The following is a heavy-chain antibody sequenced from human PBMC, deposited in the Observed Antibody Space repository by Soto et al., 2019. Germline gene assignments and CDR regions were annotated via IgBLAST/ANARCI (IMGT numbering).Heavy chain of an antibody. CDR1: GFTFSGSA. CDR3: ARLDCSGGSCYPYYFEH. D-gene: IGHD2-15*01. J-gene: IGHJ4*02. CDR2: IRSNGRT. Sequence: EVQLVESGGGLVQPGGSLKLSCATSGFTFSGSAIHWVRQASGKGLVWVGRIRSNGRTAYAASMKGRFTISKDDSRKTSYLHLTSLTTEDTAVYYCARLDCSGGSCYPYYFEHWGQGALVTVSA. V-gene: IGHV3-73*02.